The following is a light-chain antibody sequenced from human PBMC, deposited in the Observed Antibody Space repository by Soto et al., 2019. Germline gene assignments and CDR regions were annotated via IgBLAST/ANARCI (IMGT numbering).Light chain of an antibody. CDR3: AAWDGSLNVVL. V-gene: IGLV1-44*01. Sequence: QPVLTQPPSASGTPGQRVAISFSGSSSNIVSNTVNWYQQLPGSAPPLRIYSTNQRPSGVPGRFSGSKSGTSASLAISGLQSEDEADYYCAAWDGSLNVVLFGGGTKLPVL. CDR2: STN. J-gene: IGLJ2*01. CDR1: SSNIVSNT.